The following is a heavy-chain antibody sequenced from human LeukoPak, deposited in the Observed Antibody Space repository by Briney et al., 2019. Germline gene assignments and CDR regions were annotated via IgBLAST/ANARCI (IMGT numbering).Heavy chain of an antibody. CDR3: ARRMGGSGYWYFDL. V-gene: IGHV5-51*01. CDR2: IHPGDTDT. Sequence: GESLKISCKGSGYSFTSYWIGWVRQMPGKGLEWMGIIHPGDTDTRYSPSFQGQVTISADKSSSTAYLQWSTLKTSDTAMYYCARRMGGSGYWYFDLWGRGTLVTVSS. J-gene: IGHJ2*01. D-gene: IGHD3-3*01. CDR1: GYSFTSYW.